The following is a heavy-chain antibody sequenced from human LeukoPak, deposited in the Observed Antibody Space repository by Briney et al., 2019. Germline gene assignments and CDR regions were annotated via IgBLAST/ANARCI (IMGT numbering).Heavy chain of an antibody. CDR3: ARRYSGSSRLKLPFDY. D-gene: IGHD1-26*01. Sequence: SETLSLTCTVSGGSISSSSYYWGWIRQPPGKGLEWIGSIYYSGSTYYNPSLKSRVTISVDTSKNQFSLKLSSVTAADTAAYYCARRYSGSSRLKLPFDYWGQGTLVTVSS. CDR2: IYYSGST. J-gene: IGHJ4*02. CDR1: GGSISSSSYY. V-gene: IGHV4-39*01.